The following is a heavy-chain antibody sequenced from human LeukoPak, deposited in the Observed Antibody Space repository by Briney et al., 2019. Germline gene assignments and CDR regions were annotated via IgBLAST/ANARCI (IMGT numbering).Heavy chain of an antibody. J-gene: IGHJ6*03. CDR1: GFTFSSYD. CDR2: ILYDGSYE. CDR3: AGDPYSGSYGDYYYYMDV. V-gene: IGHV3-30*02. Sequence: GGSLRLSCAVSGFTFSSYDMHWVRQAPGKGLEWVAFILYDGSYEYYADSVKGRFTISRDNAKSSLYLQMNSLRAEDTAVYYCAGDPYSGSYGDYYYYMDVWGKGTTVTISS. D-gene: IGHD1-26*01.